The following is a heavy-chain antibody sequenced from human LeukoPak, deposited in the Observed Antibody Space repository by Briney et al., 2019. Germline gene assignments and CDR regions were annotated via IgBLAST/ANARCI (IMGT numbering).Heavy chain of an antibody. CDR2: INAGNGNT. Sequence: ASVKVSCKASGYTFTSYAMHWVRQAPGQRLEWMGWINAGNGNTKYSQKFQGRVTITRDTSASTAYMELSSLRSDDTAVYYCARDTGGYIAVPGYWGQGTLVTVSS. J-gene: IGHJ4*02. D-gene: IGHD6-19*01. CDR1: GYTFTSYA. CDR3: ARDTGGYIAVPGY. V-gene: IGHV1-3*01.